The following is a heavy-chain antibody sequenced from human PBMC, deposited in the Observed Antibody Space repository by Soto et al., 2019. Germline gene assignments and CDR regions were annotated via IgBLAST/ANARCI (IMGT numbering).Heavy chain of an antibody. CDR2: IIPILGIA. D-gene: IGHD3-22*01. J-gene: IGHJ5*02. CDR1: GGTFSSYT. V-gene: IGHV1-69*08. CDR3: ARDLHYYDSSTT. Sequence: QVQLVQSGAEVKKPGSSVKVSCKASGGTFSSYTISWVRQAPGQGLEWMGRIIPILGIANYAQKIQGRVTITADKSTSTAYMELSSLRSEDTAVYYCARDLHYYDSSTTWGQGTLVTVSS.